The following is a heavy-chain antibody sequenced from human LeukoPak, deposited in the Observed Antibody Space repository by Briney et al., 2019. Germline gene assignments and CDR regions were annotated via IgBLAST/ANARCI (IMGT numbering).Heavy chain of an antibody. J-gene: IGHJ4*02. CDR2: IYTSGST. D-gene: IGHD4-17*01. CDR3: ARDPHGYGDYYFDY. V-gene: IGHV4-4*07. Sequence: PSETLSLTCTVSGGSISSYYWSWIRQPAGKGLEWIGRIYTSGSTNYNPSLKSRVTMSVDTSKNQFSLKLSSVTAADTAVYYCARDPHGYGDYYFDYWGQGTPVTVSS. CDR1: GGSISSYY.